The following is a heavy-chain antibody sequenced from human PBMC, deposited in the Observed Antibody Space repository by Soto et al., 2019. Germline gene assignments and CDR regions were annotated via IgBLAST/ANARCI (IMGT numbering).Heavy chain of an antibody. J-gene: IGHJ3*02. CDR2: ISSSGSTI. CDR3: ASSSDIVATIIPDAFDS. V-gene: IGHV3-11*01. CDR1: GFTFSDYY. D-gene: IGHD5-12*01. Sequence: QVQLVESGGGLVKPGGSLRLSCAASGFTFSDYYMSWIRQAPGKGLEWVSYISSSGSTIYYADSVKGRFTISRDNAKNSLYQQMNRLRAEDTAVYYCASSSDIVATIIPDAFDSWGQGTMVTVSS.